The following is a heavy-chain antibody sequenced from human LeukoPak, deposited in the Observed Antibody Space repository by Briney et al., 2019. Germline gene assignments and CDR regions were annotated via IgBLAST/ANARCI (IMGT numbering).Heavy chain of an antibody. D-gene: IGHD3-10*01. CDR3: ARDTYYYGSGSYE. Sequence: GGSLRLSCAASGFTFSSYGMHWVRQAPAKGLEGVAVIWCDGSNKYYADSVKGRFTISRDNSTNTLYLQMNSLRAEDTAVYFCARDTYYYGSGSYEWGQGTLVTVSS. CDR1: GFTFSSYG. V-gene: IGHV3-33*01. J-gene: IGHJ4*02. CDR2: IWCDGSNK.